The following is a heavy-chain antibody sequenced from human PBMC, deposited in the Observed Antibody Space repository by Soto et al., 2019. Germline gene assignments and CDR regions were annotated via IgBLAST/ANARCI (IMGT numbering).Heavy chain of an antibody. D-gene: IGHD3-22*01. V-gene: IGHV3-30-3*02. Sequence: PGGSLRLSCAASGFTFSSHAMHWVRQAPGKGLEWVAVISYDGSNKYSADSVKGRFTISRDNSKNTLYLQMNSLRAEDTAVYYCAKTVYYYDSSGYYDDGWFDYWGQGTLVTVSS. CDR3: AKTVYYYDSSGYYDDGWFDY. CDR1: GFTFSSHA. CDR2: ISYDGSNK. J-gene: IGHJ4*02.